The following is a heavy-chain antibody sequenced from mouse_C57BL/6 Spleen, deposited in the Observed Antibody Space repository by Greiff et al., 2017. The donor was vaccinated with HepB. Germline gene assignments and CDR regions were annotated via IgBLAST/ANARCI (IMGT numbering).Heavy chain of an antibody. J-gene: IGHJ2*01. CDR3: ARPDYFDY. CDR1: GYTFTSYG. CDR2: IYPRSGNT. V-gene: IGHV1-81*01. Sequence: QVQLQQSGAELARPGASVKLSCKASGYTFTSYGISWVKQRTGQGLEWIGEIYPRSGNTYYNEKFKGKATLTADKSSSTAYMELRSLTSEDSAVYFCARPDYFDYWGQGPTLTVSS.